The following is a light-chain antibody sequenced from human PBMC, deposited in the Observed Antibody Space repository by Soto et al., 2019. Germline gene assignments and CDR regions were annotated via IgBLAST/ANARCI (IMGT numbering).Light chain of an antibody. CDR2: SDN. V-gene: IGLV1-44*01. CDR1: SSNIGSNT. Sequence: QSVLTQPPSASGTPGQRVTISCSGGSSNIGSNTVNWYQQLPGTAPKLLIYSDNQRPSGVPDRFSGSKSGTSASLAISGLQSEEEADYYCAAWDDSLNGWVFGGGTKLTVL. J-gene: IGLJ3*02. CDR3: AAWDDSLNGWV.